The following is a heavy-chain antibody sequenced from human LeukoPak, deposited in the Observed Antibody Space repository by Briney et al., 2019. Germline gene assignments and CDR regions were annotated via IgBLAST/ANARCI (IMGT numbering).Heavy chain of an antibody. D-gene: IGHD2-15*01. CDR1: RYSFTSYW. V-gene: IGHV5-51*01. Sequence: GESLKISCKGSRYSFTSYWIGWVRQMPGKGLEWMGIIYPGDSDTRYSPSFQGQVTISADKSISTAYLQWSSLKASDTAMYYCARIDCSGGSCYSGYFDYWGQGTLVTVSS. CDR2: IYPGDSDT. J-gene: IGHJ4*02. CDR3: ARIDCSGGSCYSGYFDY.